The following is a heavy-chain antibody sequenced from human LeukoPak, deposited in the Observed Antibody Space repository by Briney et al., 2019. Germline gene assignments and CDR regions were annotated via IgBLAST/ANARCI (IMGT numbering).Heavy chain of an antibody. D-gene: IGHD3-10*01. J-gene: IGHJ6*03. Sequence: SETLSLTCAVYGGSFSGYYWSWIRQPPGKGLEWIGEINHSGSTNYNPSLKSRVTISVDTSKNQFSLKLSSVTAADTAVYYCAREVPGELLGLYYYMDVWGKGTTVTISS. CDR2: INHSGST. V-gene: IGHV4-34*01. CDR3: AREVPGELLGLYYYMDV. CDR1: GGSFSGYY.